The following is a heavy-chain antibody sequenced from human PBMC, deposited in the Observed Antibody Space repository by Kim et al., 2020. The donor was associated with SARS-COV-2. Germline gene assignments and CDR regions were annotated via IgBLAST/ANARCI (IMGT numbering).Heavy chain of an antibody. CDR2: T. CDR3: ATNERPYFFDY. J-gene: IGHJ4*02. Sequence: TFYANSGKGRFTSSRDNSKNPLCLQLNGLRVEDTAVYYCATNERPYFFDYWGQGALVTVSS. V-gene: IGHV3-23*01.